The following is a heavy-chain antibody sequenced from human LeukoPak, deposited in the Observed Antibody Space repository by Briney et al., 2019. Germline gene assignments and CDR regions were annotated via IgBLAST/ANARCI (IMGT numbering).Heavy chain of an antibody. Sequence: ASVKVSCKASGYTFTGYYMHWVRQAPGQGLEWMGWINPNSGGTNYAQKFQGRVTMTRDTSISTAYMELSRLRYDDTAVYYCARDRFYDILTGYNWFDPWGQGTLVTVSS. CDR3: ARDRFYDILTGYNWFDP. V-gene: IGHV1-2*02. CDR2: INPNSGGT. CDR1: GYTFTGYY. D-gene: IGHD3-9*01. J-gene: IGHJ5*02.